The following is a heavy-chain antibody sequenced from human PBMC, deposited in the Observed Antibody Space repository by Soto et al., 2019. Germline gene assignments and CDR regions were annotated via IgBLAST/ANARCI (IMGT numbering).Heavy chain of an antibody. CDR2: IYYSGST. CDR3: AREDSNYPSYYFDY. CDR1: GGSISSYY. V-gene: IGHV4-59*01. D-gene: IGHD4-4*01. Sequence: SETLSLTCTASGGSISSYYWSWIRQPPGKGLEWIGYIYYSGSTNYNPSLKSRVTISVDTSKNQFSLKLSSVTAADTAVYYCAREDSNYPSYYFDYWGQGTLVTVSS. J-gene: IGHJ4*02.